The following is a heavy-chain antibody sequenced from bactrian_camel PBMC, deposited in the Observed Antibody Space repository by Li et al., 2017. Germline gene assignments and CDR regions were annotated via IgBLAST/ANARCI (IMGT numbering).Heavy chain of an antibody. D-gene: IGHD1*01. J-gene: IGHJ4*01. Sequence: HVQLVESGGGSVQPGGSLRLSCVASGYDYSNYCMGWFRQAPGKEREGVAGIVADGSTTYADSVKGRFTVSKDTAKNTLYLQMSSLKPEDTAMYYCAALKIWVRGRCLEMLTLDSAYWGQGTQVTVS. CDR2: IVADGST. CDR1: GYDYSNYC. CDR3: AALKIWVRGRCLEMLTLDSAY. V-gene: IGHV3S53*01.